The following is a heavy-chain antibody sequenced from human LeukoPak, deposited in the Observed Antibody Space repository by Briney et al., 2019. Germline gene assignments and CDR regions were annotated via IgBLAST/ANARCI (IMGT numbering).Heavy chain of an antibody. D-gene: IGHD4-17*01. Sequence: PSETLSLTCTVSGGSISSSSYYWGWIRQPPGKGLEWIGTIYYSGITYYNPSLKSRVTISVDTSKNHFSLKLSSVTAADTAVYYCASARSTVTSWYFDLWGRGTLFTVSS. CDR1: GGSISSSSYY. J-gene: IGHJ2*01. CDR2: IYYSGIT. CDR3: ASARSTVTSWYFDL. V-gene: IGHV4-39*02.